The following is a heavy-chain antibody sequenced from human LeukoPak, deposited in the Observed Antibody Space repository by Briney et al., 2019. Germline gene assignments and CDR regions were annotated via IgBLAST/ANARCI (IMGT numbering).Heavy chain of an antibody. CDR1: GFTFSNAW. V-gene: IGHV3-15*04. CDR3: TTAPLYPTVTTGS. Sequence: GGSLRLSCAASGFTFSNAWMSWVRQAPGKRLEWVGRIESKTDGGTTDYAAPVKGRFTISRDDSKNTLYLQMNSLKTEDTAVYYCTTAPLYPTVTTGSGGQGTLVTVSS. J-gene: IGHJ4*02. D-gene: IGHD4-17*01. CDR2: IESKTDGGTT.